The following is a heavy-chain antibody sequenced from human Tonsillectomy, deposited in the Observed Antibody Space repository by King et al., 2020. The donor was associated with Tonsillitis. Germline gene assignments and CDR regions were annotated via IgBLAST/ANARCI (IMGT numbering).Heavy chain of an antibody. CDR2: IYHSGST. CDR3: ARGGGDSLERLFDP. Sequence: QLQESGPGLVKPSETLSLTCTVSGYSISSNYYWGWIRQPPGKGLEWIGSIYHSGSTYYNPSLKSRVTISADTSKSQFSLNLSSVTAADTAVYYCARGGGDSLERLFDPWGQGTLVTVSS. J-gene: IGHJ5*02. D-gene: IGHD4-17*01. V-gene: IGHV4-38-2*02. CDR1: GYSISSNYY.